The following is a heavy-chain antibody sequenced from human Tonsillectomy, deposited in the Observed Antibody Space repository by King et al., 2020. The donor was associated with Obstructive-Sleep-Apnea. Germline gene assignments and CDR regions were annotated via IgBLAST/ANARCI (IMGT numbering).Heavy chain of an antibody. V-gene: IGHV3-9*01. D-gene: IGHD3-9*01. J-gene: IGHJ4*02. CDR2: ISWNSGSI. CDR3: TRGGRDILTGYYGY. CDR1: GFTFDDYA. Sequence: DVQLVESGGGLVHPGRSLRLSCAASGFTFDDYAMHWVRQAPGKGLEWVSGISWNSGSIGYADSVKGRFTISRDNAKNSLYLQMNSLRAEDTALYYCTRGGRDILTGYYGYWGQGTLVTVSS.